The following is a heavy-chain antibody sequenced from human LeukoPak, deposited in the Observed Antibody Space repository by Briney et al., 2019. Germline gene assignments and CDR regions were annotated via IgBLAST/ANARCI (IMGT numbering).Heavy chain of an antibody. CDR2: INPNSGGT. Sequence: VASLKISCTAFGYTFTRYSMHRVRQAPGHGLEWMGWINPNSGGTNYAQKFQGRVTMTRDASISTAYMELSRLRSDDTAVYYCARYVMGLDFWGQGTLVTVSS. CDR3: ARYVMGLDF. D-gene: IGHD2-8*01. CDR1: GYTFTRYS. J-gene: IGHJ4*02. V-gene: IGHV1-2*02.